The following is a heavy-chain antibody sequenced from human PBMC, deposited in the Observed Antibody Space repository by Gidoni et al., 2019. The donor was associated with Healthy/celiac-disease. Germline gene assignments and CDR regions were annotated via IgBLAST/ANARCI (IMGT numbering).Heavy chain of an antibody. Sequence: EVQLLESGGGLVQPRGSLRLSCAASGFTFSSYAMSWFRQAPGKGLEWVSAISGSGGSKYYADAVEGRFTISRDNSKNTLYLQMSSLRAEDTAVYYCAKARATMVRGVIAPYFDYWGQGTLVTVSS. CDR1: GFTFSSYA. J-gene: IGHJ4*02. D-gene: IGHD3-10*01. V-gene: IGHV3-23*01. CDR2: ISGSGGSK. CDR3: AKARATMVRGVIAPYFDY.